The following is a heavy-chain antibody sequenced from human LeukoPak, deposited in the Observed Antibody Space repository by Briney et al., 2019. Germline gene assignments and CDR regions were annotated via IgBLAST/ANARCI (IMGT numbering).Heavy chain of an antibody. CDR3: AKDSSSWSFDY. CDR2: ISSSGSTI. CDR1: GFTFSDYY. J-gene: IGHJ4*02. D-gene: IGHD6-13*01. V-gene: IGHV3-11*04. Sequence: GGSLRLSCAASGFTFSDYYMSWIRQAPGKGLEWVSYISSSGSTIYYADSVKGRFTISRDNAKNSLYLQMNSLRAEDTAVYYCAKDSSSWSFDYWGQGTLVTVSS.